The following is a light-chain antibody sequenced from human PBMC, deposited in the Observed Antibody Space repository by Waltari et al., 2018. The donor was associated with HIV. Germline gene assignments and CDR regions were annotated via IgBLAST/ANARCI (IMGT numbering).Light chain of an antibody. CDR3: GTWDARLSAGVFGSGTKV. CDR2: DIN. CDR1: NSNFGNAF. Sequence: QSVLTQQPPSVSAAPGQNVTMSCSGGNSNFGNAFVCWYQHRPGMAPRLLIYDINKRPLGIPERFSASKSGTSATLGITGLQTGDEGDYYCGTWDARLSAGVFGSGTKVF. V-gene: IGLV1-51*01. J-gene: IGLJ1*01.